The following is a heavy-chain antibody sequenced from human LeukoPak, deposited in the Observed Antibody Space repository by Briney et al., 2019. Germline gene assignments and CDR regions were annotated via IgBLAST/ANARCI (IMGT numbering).Heavy chain of an antibody. CDR2: IKQDGSEK. Sequence: GGSLRLSCAASGFTFSSYWMSWVRQAPGKGLEWAANIKQDGSEKYYVDSVKGRFTISRDNAKNSLYLQMNSLRAEDMALYYCAKGLSYTGTPGAAFDIWGQGTMVTVSS. V-gene: IGHV3-7*03. D-gene: IGHD1-1*01. J-gene: IGHJ3*02. CDR3: AKGLSYTGTPGAAFDI. CDR1: GFTFSSYW.